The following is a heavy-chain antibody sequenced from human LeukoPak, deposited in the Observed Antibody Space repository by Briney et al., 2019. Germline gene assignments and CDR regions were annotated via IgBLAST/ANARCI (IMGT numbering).Heavy chain of an antibody. D-gene: IGHD3-10*01. CDR3: ARDYYGSGSYLDY. J-gene: IGHJ4*02. CDR1: GYTFTSFG. V-gene: IGHV1-18*01. Sequence: GASVKVSCKASGYTFTSFGISWVRQAPGQGLEWMGWISAYNGNTDYAQNFQGRVSMTRDTSTTTAYMELRSLRSDDTAVYYCARDYYGSGSYLDYWGQGTLVTVSS. CDR2: ISAYNGNT.